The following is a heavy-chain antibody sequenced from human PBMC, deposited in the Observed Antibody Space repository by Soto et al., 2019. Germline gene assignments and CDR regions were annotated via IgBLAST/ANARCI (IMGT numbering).Heavy chain of an antibody. CDR1: GYTFTSYG. CDR2: ISAYNGNT. J-gene: IGHJ6*02. Sequence: ASVKGSCKASGYTFTSYGISWVRQAPGQGLEWMGWISAYNGNTNYAQKLQGRVTMTTDTSTSTAYMELRSLRAEDTAVYYCATTAGTYYYYGMDVWGQGTTVTVSS. CDR3: ATTAGTYYYYGMDV. V-gene: IGHV1-18*01. D-gene: IGHD6-13*01.